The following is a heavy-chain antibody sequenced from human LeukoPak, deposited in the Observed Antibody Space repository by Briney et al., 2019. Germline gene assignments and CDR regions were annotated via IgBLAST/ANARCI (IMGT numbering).Heavy chain of an antibody. V-gene: IGHV1-69*05. CDR1: GGTFSSYA. CDR2: IIPIFGTA. Sequence: GASVKVSCKASGGTFSSYAISWVRQAPGQGLEWMGGIIPIFGTANYAQKFQGRVTITTDESTSTAYMELSRLTSEDTAVYYCATHTIVGVVTYGFPIWGRGTLVTVSS. J-gene: IGHJ3*02. D-gene: IGHD3-3*01. CDR3: ATHTIVGVVTYGFPI.